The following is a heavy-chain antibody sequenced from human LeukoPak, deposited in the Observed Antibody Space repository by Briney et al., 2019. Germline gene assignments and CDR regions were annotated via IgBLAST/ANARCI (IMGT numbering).Heavy chain of an antibody. CDR3: ARKNDFDI. J-gene: IGHJ3*02. CDR2: INHSGST. Sequence: SETLSLTCTVSGGSISSYYWSWIRQPPGKGLEWIGEINHSGSTNYNPSLKSRVTISVDMSKSQFSLRLTSVTAADTAVYYCARKNDFDIWDQGTLVTVSS. CDR1: GGSISSYY. V-gene: IGHV4-34*01. D-gene: IGHD2/OR15-2a*01.